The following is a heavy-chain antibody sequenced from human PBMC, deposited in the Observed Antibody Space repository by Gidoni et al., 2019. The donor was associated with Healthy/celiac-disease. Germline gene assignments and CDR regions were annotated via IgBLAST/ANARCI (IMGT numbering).Heavy chain of an antibody. CDR2: ISYDGRNK. Sequence: QVQLVESGGGVVQPGRSLRLSCAASCFTFSSYAMHWFRQAPGKGLEWVAVISYDGRNKYYADSVKGRFTISRDNSKNTLYLQMNSLRAEDTAVYYCARAGRGLFDFDYWGQGTLVTVSS. J-gene: IGHJ4*02. CDR1: CFTFSSYA. D-gene: IGHD3-10*01. CDR3: ARAGRGLFDFDY. V-gene: IGHV3-30*04.